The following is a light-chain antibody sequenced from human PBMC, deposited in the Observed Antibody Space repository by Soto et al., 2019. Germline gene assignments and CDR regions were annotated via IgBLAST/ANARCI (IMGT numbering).Light chain of an antibody. CDR3: QVWGSNADPYVV. CDR2: NDG. Sequence: SYELTQPPSVSVAPGKTARITCGGNNIGGKSVHWYQLKPGQAPVLIIYNDGDRPSGIPERLSGSNSGNTATLTVSWVEAGDAADYYCQVWGSNADPYVVFGGGTKLTVL. CDR1: NIGGKS. V-gene: IGLV3-21*04. J-gene: IGLJ2*01.